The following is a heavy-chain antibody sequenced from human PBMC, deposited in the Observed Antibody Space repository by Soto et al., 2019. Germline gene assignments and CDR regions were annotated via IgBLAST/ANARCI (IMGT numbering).Heavy chain of an antibody. J-gene: IGHJ5*02. CDR1: GGSVSSGNYY. D-gene: IGHD2-15*01. V-gene: IGHV4-61*01. Sequence: QVQLQESGPGLVKPSETLSLTCTVSGGSVSSGNYYWSWIRQPPGKGLEWIGFIYYTGSTSYNPSLKSRVTISIDTSKNQFSLKLPSVTAADTAVYYCASALYCSGGSCSFDPWGQGTLVTVSS. CDR2: IYYTGST. CDR3: ASALYCSGGSCSFDP.